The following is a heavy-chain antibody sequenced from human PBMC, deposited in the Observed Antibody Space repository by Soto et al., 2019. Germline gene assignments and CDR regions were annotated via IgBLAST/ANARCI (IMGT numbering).Heavy chain of an antibody. CDR1: GYTFTNYS. CDR3: ASSYYASGTPYYYGMDV. V-gene: IGHV1-18*01. D-gene: IGHD3-10*01. CDR2: ISAYNGNT. Sequence: QVQLVQSGAEVKKPGASVKVSCKASGYTFTNYSISWVRQAPGQGLEWMGWISAYNGNTNYAQKLQGRVTMTTDTSTSTAYMELRSLRSDDTAVYYCASSYYASGTPYYYGMDVWGQGTAVTVSS. J-gene: IGHJ6*02.